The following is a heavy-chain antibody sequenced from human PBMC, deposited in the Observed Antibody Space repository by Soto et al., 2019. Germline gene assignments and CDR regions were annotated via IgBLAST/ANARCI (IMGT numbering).Heavy chain of an antibody. D-gene: IGHD2-15*01. Sequence: EVQLLESGGGLVQPGGSLRLSCAASGFTFSSYAMSWVRQAPGKGLEWVSAISGSGGSTYYADSVKGRFTISRDNSKNTLYLQMNSLRAVDTAVYYCAKADDIVVVVAATSYFDYWGQGTLVTVSS. CDR1: GFTFSSYA. CDR2: ISGSGGST. V-gene: IGHV3-23*01. CDR3: AKADDIVVVVAATSYFDY. J-gene: IGHJ4*02.